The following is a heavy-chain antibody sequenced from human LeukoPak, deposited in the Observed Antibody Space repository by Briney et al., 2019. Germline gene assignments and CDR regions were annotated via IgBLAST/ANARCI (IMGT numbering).Heavy chain of an antibody. CDR1: GYTFTGYY. CDR3: ARGVYYYDSSGSDY. Sequence: ASVKVSCKASGYTFTGYYMHWVRQAPGQGLEWMGWINPNSGGTNYAQKFQGRVTMTRNTSISTAYMELSSLRSEDTAVYYCARGVYYYDSSGSDYWGQGTLVTVSS. J-gene: IGHJ4*02. CDR2: INPNSGGT. D-gene: IGHD3-22*01. V-gene: IGHV1-2*02.